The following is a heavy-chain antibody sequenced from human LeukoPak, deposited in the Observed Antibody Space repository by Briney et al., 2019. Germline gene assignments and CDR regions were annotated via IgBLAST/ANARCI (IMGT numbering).Heavy chain of an antibody. Sequence: GGSLRLSCAASGFTFDDYAMHWVRQAPGKGLEWVSGISWNSGSIGYADSVKGRFTISRDNAKNTLYLQMNSLRAEDTAVYYCARDTGGRGWFDPWGQGTLVTVSS. V-gene: IGHV3-9*01. D-gene: IGHD2-15*01. CDR2: ISWNSGSI. CDR1: GFTFDDYA. J-gene: IGHJ5*02. CDR3: ARDTGGRGWFDP.